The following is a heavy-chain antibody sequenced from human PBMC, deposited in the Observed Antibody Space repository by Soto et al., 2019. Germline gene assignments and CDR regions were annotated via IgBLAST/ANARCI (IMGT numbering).Heavy chain of an antibody. D-gene: IGHD6-13*01. CDR1: GLSFRNFG. CDR3: AKGGRQQLVRGDY. V-gene: IGHV3-30*18. Sequence: GGSLRLSCAASGLSFRNFGIHWVRQAPGKGLQWLAVISRDSRDKRFADSMEGRIDISRDNSKSTLYLEMRSLRPEDTALYYCAKGGRQQLVRGDYWGQGTLVTVSS. J-gene: IGHJ4*02. CDR2: ISRDSRDK.